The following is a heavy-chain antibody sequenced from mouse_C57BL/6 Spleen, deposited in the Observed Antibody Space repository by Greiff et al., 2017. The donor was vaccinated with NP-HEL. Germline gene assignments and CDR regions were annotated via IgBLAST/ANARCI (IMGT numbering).Heavy chain of an antibody. CDR3: ARSQDFYYAMDY. CDR2: ISSGSSTI. CDR1: GFTFSDYG. Sequence: EVKLVESGGGLVKPGGSLKLSCAASGFTFSDYGMHWVRQAPEKGLEWVAYISSGSSTIYYADTVKGRFTISRDNAKNTLFLQMTSLRSEDTAMYYCARSQDFYYAMDYWGQGTSVTVSS. V-gene: IGHV5-17*01. J-gene: IGHJ4*01.